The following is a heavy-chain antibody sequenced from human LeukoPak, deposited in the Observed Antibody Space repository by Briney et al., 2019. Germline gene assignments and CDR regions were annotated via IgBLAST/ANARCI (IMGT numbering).Heavy chain of an antibody. CDR1: GFSFSXXX. Sequence: GGXXXLSCAASGFSFSXXXXXXVRQARGXXXXWVSYXXXXXGKIXXAXSXRXXXTXSRXNAKNSLYLQMNSLKDEDTAVYCCVRDPPEDMSYWGQGTLVTVSS. CDR3: VRDPPEDMSY. CDR2: XXXXXGKI. J-gene: IGHJ4*02. V-gene: IGHV3-48*02.